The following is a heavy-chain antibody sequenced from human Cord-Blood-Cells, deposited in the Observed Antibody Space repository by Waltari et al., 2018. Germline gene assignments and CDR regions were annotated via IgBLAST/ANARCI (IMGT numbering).Heavy chain of an antibody. CDR1: GGSFSGYY. Sequence: QVQLQQWGAGLLKPSETLSLTCAVYGGSFSGYYWSWIRQTPGKGLEWIGEINHSGSTNYTPSLKSRVTISVDTSKNQFSLKLSSVTAADTAVYYCARPTVPAATAYFDLWGRGTLVTVSS. J-gene: IGHJ2*01. CDR3: ARPTVPAATAYFDL. CDR2: INHSGST. D-gene: IGHD2-2*01. V-gene: IGHV4-34*01.